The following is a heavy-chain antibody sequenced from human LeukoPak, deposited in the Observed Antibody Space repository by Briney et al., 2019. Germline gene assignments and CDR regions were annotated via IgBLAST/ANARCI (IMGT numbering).Heavy chain of an antibody. CDR2: IYYSGST. CDR1: GGSISSYY. J-gene: IGHJ5*02. D-gene: IGHD6-13*01. V-gene: IGHV4-59*01. Sequence: PSETLSLTCTVSGGSISSYYWSWIRQPPGKRLEWIGYIYYSGSTNYNPSLKSRVTISVDTSKNQFSLKLSSVTAADTAVYYCARAGIAAAARTGDWFDPWGQGTLVTVSS. CDR3: ARAGIAAAARTGDWFDP.